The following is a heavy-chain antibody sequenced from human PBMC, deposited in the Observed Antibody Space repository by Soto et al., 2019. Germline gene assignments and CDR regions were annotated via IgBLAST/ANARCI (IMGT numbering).Heavy chain of an antibody. CDR2: ISAYNGNT. V-gene: IGHV1-18*01. D-gene: IGHD2-15*01. J-gene: IGHJ3*02. CDR1: GYTFTSYG. Sequence: ASVKVSCKASGYTFTSYGISWVRQAPGQGLEWMGWISAYNGNTNYAQKLQGRVTMTTDTSTSTAYMELRSLRSDDTAVYYCARDHDLGYCSGGSCFGQTRDAFDIWGQGTMVTVSS. CDR3: ARDHDLGYCSGGSCFGQTRDAFDI.